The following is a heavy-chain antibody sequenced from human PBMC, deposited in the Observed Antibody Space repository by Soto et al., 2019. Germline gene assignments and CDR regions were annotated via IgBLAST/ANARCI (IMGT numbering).Heavy chain of an antibody. CDR3: ASERSAQYFDF. CDR1: GGTFSSHG. J-gene: IGHJ4*02. D-gene: IGHD1-26*01. V-gene: IGHV1-69*06. CDR2: IIPTFGTP. Sequence: QVQLVQSGTVVQRRGSSVKVSCQASGGTFSSHGMAWVRQAPGQGLEWMGGIIPTFGTPTYVPKFQGRVTITADKSTNTAYMELSSLRSEDTGVYYCASERSAQYFDFWGQGTLITVSS.